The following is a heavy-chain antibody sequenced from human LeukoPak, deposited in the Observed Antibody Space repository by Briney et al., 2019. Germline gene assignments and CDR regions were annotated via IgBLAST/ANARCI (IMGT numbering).Heavy chain of an antibody. D-gene: IGHD1-26*01. CDR1: GFTFSSYG. J-gene: IGHJ4*02. CDR2: IWYDGSNK. V-gene: IGHV3-33*01. CDR3: ARGDTVGAHDY. Sequence: GGSLRLSCAASGFTFSSYGMHWVRQAPGKGLEWVAVIWYDGSNKYYADSVKGRFTISRDYSKNTLYLQMNSLRAEDTAVYYCARGDTVGAHDYWGQGTLVTVSS.